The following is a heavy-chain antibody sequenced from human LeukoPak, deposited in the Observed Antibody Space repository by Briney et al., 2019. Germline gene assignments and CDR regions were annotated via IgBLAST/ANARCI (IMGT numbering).Heavy chain of an antibody. Sequence: SQTLSLTCTVSGGSISSGSYYWSWIRQPAGKGPEWIGRIYTSGSTNYNPSLKSRVTISVDTSKNQFSLKLSSVTAADTAVYYCARGEAPGLVAFDIWGQGTMVTVSS. CDR2: IYTSGST. D-gene: IGHD3-16*01. V-gene: IGHV4-61*02. CDR3: ARGEAPGLVAFDI. J-gene: IGHJ3*02. CDR1: GGSISSGSYY.